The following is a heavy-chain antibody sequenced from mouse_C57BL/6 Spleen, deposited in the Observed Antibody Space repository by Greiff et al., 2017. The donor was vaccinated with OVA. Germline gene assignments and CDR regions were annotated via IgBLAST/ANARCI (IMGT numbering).Heavy chain of an antibody. V-gene: IGHV1-50*01. CDR1: GYTFTSYW. CDR3: AGYGSSWLAY. Sequence: VQLQQPGAELVKPGASVKLSCKASGYTFTSYWMQWVKQRPGQGLEWIGEIDPSDSYTNYNQKFKGKATLTVDTSSSTAYMQLSSLTSEDSAVYYCAGYGSSWLAYWGQGTLVTVSA. CDR2: IDPSDSYT. J-gene: IGHJ3*01. D-gene: IGHD1-1*01.